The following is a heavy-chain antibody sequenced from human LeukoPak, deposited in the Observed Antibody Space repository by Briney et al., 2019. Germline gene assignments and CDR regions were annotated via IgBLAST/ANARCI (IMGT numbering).Heavy chain of an antibody. Sequence: GGSLRLSCAASGFXFSIYGIHWVRQAPGKGLEWVASIWEDGTNINYADSVKGRFIISRDNSKNALYLQMNNLRAEDTAFYYCARVGYNSGWYEYWGQGTLVTVSS. J-gene: IGHJ4*02. CDR1: GFXFSIYG. V-gene: IGHV3-33*01. CDR3: ARVGYNSGWYEY. D-gene: IGHD6-19*01. CDR2: IWEDGTNI.